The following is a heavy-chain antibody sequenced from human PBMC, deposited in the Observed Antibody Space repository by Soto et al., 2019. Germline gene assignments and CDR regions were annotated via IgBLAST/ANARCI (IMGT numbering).Heavy chain of an antibody. Sequence: ASVKVSCKASGCTFSSYAISWVRQAPGQELEWMGGIIPIVGSANYAQKFQGRVTITADESTSTAYMELSSLRSEDTAVYYCARSQGSSTSLEIYYYYYYGMDVWGQGTTVTVSS. D-gene: IGHD2-2*01. J-gene: IGHJ6*02. CDR2: IIPIVGSA. V-gene: IGHV1-69*13. CDR3: ARSQGSSTSLEIYYYYYYGMDV. CDR1: GCTFSSYA.